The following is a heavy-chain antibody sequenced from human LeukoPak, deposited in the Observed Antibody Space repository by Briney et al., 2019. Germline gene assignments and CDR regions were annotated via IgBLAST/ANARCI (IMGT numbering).Heavy chain of an antibody. D-gene: IGHD1-26*01. V-gene: IGHV1-69*04. CDR1: GGTFSSYA. CDR2: IIPILGIT. J-gene: IGHJ6*02. Sequence: GASVKVSCKASGGTFSSYAISWVRQAPGQGLEWMGRIIPILGITNYPQKFQGRVTITADKSTSTAYMELSSLRSEDTAVYYCARDEDASGSYYWGYYYGMDVWGQGTTVTVSS. CDR3: ARDEDASGSYYWGYYYGMDV.